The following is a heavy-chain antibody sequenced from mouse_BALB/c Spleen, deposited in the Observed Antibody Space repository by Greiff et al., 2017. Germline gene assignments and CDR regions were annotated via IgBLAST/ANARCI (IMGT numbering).Heavy chain of an antibody. CDR3: ARVWDY. CDR2: IDPSDSET. CDR1: GYTFTSYW. D-gene: IGHD2-10*02. V-gene: IGHV1-69*02. Sequence: VQLQQPGAELVKPGAPVKLSCKASGYTFTSYWMNWVKQRPGRGLEWIGRIDPSDSETHYNQKFKDKAILTVDKSSSTAYMQLSSLTSEDSAVYYCARVWDYWGQGTTLTVSS. J-gene: IGHJ2*01.